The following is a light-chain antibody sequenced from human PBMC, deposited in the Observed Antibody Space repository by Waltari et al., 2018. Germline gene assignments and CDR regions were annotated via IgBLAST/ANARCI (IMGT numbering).Light chain of an antibody. V-gene: IGLV2-8*01. J-gene: IGLJ1*01. CDR1: SSDVGGCNY. CDR3: SSYAGSRGV. CDR2: EVN. Sequence: QSALTQPPSASWSPGRSVTISCTGTSSDVGGCNYVSWYQQHPGKAPKLMIFEVNKRPSRVPDRFSGSKSGNTASLTVSGLQAEDEADYYCSSYAGSRGVFGTGTKVTVL.